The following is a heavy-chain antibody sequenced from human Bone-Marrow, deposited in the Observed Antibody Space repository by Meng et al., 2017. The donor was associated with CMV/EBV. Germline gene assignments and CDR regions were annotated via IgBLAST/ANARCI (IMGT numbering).Heavy chain of an antibody. CDR3: ARESIGDRHYDFWSGYYTGMSYYYYGMDV. J-gene: IGHJ6*02. CDR2: ISGYNGNT. CDR1: GYSFTNYG. D-gene: IGHD3-3*01. V-gene: IGHV1-18*01. Sequence: ASVKVSCKASGYSFTNYGISWVRQAPGQGLEWMGWISGYNGNTNYAQKVQGRVTMTTDTSTRTAYMELRSLRSDDTAVYYCARESIGDRHYDFWSGYYTGMSYYYYGMDVWGQGTTVTVSS.